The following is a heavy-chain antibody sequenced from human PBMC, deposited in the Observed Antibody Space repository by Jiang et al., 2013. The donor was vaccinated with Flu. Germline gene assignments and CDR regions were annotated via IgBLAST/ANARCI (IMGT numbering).Heavy chain of an antibody. CDR2: IYYSGST. V-gene: IGHV4-59*01. Sequence: GSGLVKPSETLSLTCTVSGGSISSYYWSWIRQPPGKGLEWIGYIYYSGSTNYNPSLKSRVTISVDTSKNQFSLKLSSVTAADTAVYYCARCLAYYDSSGYYWYFDLWGLAPWSLSP. J-gene: IGHJ2*01. CDR3: ARCLAYYDSSGYYWYFDL. CDR1: GGSISSYY. D-gene: IGHD3-22*01.